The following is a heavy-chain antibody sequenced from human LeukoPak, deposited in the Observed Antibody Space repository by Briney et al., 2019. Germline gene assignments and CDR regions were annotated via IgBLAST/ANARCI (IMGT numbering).Heavy chain of an antibody. J-gene: IGHJ4*02. CDR3: ARASVVPAAILGYYFDY. V-gene: IGHV1-69*05. Sequence: GASVKVSCKASGGTFSSYAISWVRQAPGQGLEWMGGIIPIFGTANYAQKFQGRVTITTDESTSTVYMELSSLRSEDTAVYYCARASVVPAAILGYYFDYWGQGTLVTVSS. CDR1: GGTFSSYA. D-gene: IGHD2-2*02. CDR2: IIPIFGTA.